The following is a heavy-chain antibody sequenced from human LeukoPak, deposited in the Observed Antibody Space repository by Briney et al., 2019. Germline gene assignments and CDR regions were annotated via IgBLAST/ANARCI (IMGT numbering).Heavy chain of an antibody. CDR3: ARDAMRSGGSSPYYNYGMDV. CDR2: ISAYNGNT. D-gene: IGHD2-15*01. Sequence: ASVKVSCKASGYTFTSYGISWVRQAPGQGLEWMGWISAYNGNTNYVEKLQGRVTMTRDTSTSTAYMELRSLRSDDTAEYYCARDAMRSGGSSPYYNYGMDVWGQGATVTVSS. CDR1: GYTFTSYG. J-gene: IGHJ6*02. V-gene: IGHV1-18*01.